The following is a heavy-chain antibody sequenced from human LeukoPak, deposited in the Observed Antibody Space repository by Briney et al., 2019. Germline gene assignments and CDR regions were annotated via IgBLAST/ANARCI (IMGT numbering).Heavy chain of an antibody. V-gene: IGHV3-23*01. J-gene: IGHJ4*02. CDR2: ISSSGGST. Sequence: PGGSLRLFCAASGFTFSSYAMTWVRQAPGKGLEWVSVISSSGGSTYYADSVKGRFTISRDNSKNTLYLQMNSLRAEDTAVYYCAKFPTYHYDGSGYQHHFDYWGEGTLVTVSS. CDR3: AKFPTYHYDGSGYQHHFDY. D-gene: IGHD3-22*01. CDR1: GFTFSSYA.